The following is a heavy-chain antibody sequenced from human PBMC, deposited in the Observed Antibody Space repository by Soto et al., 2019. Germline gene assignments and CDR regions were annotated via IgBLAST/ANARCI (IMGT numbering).Heavy chain of an antibody. CDR2: IFYSGST. D-gene: IGHD5-18*01. CDR3: ARGAADTAMVDS. V-gene: IGHV4-59*01. Sequence: SETLSLTCTVSGGSIRSYYWTWIRQPPGKGLEWLGYIFYSGSTFYNPSLKSRVNISIHTSKSQFSLQLTPVTAADTAVYYCARGAADTAMVDSWGQGTLVTVSS. J-gene: IGHJ4*02. CDR1: GGSIRSYY.